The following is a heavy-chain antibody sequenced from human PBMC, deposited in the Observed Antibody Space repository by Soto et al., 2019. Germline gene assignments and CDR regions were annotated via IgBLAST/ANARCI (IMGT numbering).Heavy chain of an antibody. Sequence: TLSLTCTVSGGSISSGDYYWSWIRQPPGKGLEWIGYIYYSGSTYYNPSLKSRVTISVDTSKNQFSLKLSSVTAADTAVYYCARGTLPAMVTIASYGMDVWGQGTTVTVSS. D-gene: IGHD5-18*01. CDR1: GGSISSGDYY. CDR3: ARGTLPAMVTIASYGMDV. CDR2: IYYSGST. V-gene: IGHV4-30-4*01. J-gene: IGHJ6*02.